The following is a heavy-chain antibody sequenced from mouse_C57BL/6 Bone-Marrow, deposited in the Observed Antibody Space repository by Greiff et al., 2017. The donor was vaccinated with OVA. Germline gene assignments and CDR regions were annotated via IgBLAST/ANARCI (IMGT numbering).Heavy chain of an antibody. Sequence: VQLVESGPGLVQPSQSLSITCTVSGFSLTSYGVHWVRQSPGKGLEWLGVIWRGGSTDYNAAFMSRLSITKDNSKSQVFFKMNSLQADDTAIYYCAKKGGYDNWYFDVWGTGTTVTVSS. J-gene: IGHJ1*03. V-gene: IGHV2-5*01. CDR3: AKKGGYDNWYFDV. CDR1: GFSLTSYG. CDR2: IWRGGST. D-gene: IGHD2-2*01.